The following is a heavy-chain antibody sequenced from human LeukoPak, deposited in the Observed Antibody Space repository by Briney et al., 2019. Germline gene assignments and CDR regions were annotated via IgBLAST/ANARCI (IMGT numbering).Heavy chain of an antibody. Sequence: ASVKVSCKASGYTLTELSMHWVRQAPGKGLEWMGGFDPEDGETIYAQKFQGRVTMTEDTSTDTAYMELSSLRSEDTAVYYCATVSLLSFGYSSSWYWFDPWGQGTLVTVSS. CDR3: ATVSLLSFGYSSSWYWFDP. D-gene: IGHD6-13*01. CDR1: GYTLTELS. V-gene: IGHV1-24*01. J-gene: IGHJ5*02. CDR2: FDPEDGET.